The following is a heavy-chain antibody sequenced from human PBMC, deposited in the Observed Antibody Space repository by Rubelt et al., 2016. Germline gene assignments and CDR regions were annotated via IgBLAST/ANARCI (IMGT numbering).Heavy chain of an antibody. D-gene: IGHD6-19*01. CDR2: ISYDGTNK. CDR3: ASSSGWYFDY. CDR1: GFTFSSYA. J-gene: IGHJ4*02. V-gene: IGHV3-30*04. Sequence: QVQLVESGGGVVQPGRSLRLSCAASGFTFSSYAMHWVRQAPGKGLEWVAVISYDGTNKDYADSVKGRFTIARDNSKNTLYLQMNSLRAEDTAVYYCASSSGWYFDYWGQGTLATVSS.